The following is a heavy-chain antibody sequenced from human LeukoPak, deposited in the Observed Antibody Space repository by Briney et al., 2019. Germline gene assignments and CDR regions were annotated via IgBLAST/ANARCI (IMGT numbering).Heavy chain of an antibody. CDR3: ARHGDSSGYYYPPEVDAFDI. CDR1: GYSFTSYW. Sequence: GESLKISCKGSGYSFTSYWIGWVRQMPGKGLEWMGIIYPGDSDTRYSPSFQGQVTISADKSISTAYLQWSSLKASDTAMYYCARHGDSSGYYYPPEVDAFDIWGQGTMVTVSS. J-gene: IGHJ3*02. CDR2: IYPGDSDT. V-gene: IGHV5-51*01. D-gene: IGHD3-22*01.